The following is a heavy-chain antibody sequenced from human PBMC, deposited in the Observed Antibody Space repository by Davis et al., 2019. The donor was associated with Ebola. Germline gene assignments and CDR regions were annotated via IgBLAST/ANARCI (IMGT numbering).Heavy chain of an antibody. CDR2: ISYDGSDK. Sequence: GESLKTPCAAPGFTFNTYGMHWVRQAPGKGPQWVALISYDGSDKYYADSVKGRFTIFRDNSKNTLYLQMNSLRAEDTAVYYCARLYYDFWSGYSAAYFDFWGQGTRVTVSS. CDR1: GFTFNTYG. CDR3: ARLYYDFWSGYSAAYFDF. J-gene: IGHJ4*02. V-gene: IGHV3-30*03. D-gene: IGHD3-3*01.